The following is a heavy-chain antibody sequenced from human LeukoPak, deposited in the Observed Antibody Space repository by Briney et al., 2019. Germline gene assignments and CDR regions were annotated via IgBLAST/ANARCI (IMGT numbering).Heavy chain of an antibody. V-gene: IGHV3-30*04. CDR2: ISHDDTNK. CDR1: GFTFSNYA. J-gene: IGHJ4*02. Sequence: GRSLRLSCAASGFTFSNYALHWVRQAPGKGLEWVAVISHDDTNKYYADSVKGRFTISRDNSKNTLYLQMNSLRAEDTAVYYCAKDVSSSGSYFDYWGQGTLVTVSS. CDR3: AKDVSSSGSYFDY. D-gene: IGHD3-10*01.